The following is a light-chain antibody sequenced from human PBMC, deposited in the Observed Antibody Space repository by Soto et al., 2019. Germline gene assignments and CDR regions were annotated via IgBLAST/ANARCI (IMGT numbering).Light chain of an antibody. CDR1: SSNIGAGYD. Sequence: QSVLTQPPSVSGAPGQRVSISCAGSSSNIGAGYDVHWYQKLTGTAPKLLIYANSNRPTGVPDRFSGSKCGISASLDITRLQAEDEADFYCQSYDSCLSGSVFGGGTKLTLL. J-gene: IGLJ2*01. CDR3: QSYDSCLSGSV. V-gene: IGLV1-40*01. CDR2: ANS.